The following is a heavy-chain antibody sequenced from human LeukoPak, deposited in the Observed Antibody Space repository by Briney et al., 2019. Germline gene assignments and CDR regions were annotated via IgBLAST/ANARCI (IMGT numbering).Heavy chain of an antibody. J-gene: IGHJ3*02. V-gene: IGHV3-66*02. D-gene: IGHD2-21*02. CDR2: IYSGGST. CDR3: ARGSCGGDCYAFDI. CDR1: GFTVSSNY. Sequence: GGSLRLSCAASGFTVSSNYMSWVRQAPGKGLEWVSVIYSGGSTYYADSVKGRFTISRDNSKNTLYLQMNSLRAEDTAVYYCARGSCGGDCYAFDIWGQGTMVTVSS.